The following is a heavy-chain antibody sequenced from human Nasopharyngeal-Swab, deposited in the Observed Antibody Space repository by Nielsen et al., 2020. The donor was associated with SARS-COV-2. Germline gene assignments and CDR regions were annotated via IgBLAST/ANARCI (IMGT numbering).Heavy chain of an antibody. CDR3: ARDSNGMDV. CDR2: ISSSSSYI. J-gene: IGHJ6*02. V-gene: IGHV3-21*01. Sequence: VRQAPGKGLEWVSSISSSSSYIYYADSVKGRFTISRDNAKSSLYLQMNSLRAEDTAVYYCARDSNGMDVWGQGTTVTVSS. D-gene: IGHD2/OR15-2a*01.